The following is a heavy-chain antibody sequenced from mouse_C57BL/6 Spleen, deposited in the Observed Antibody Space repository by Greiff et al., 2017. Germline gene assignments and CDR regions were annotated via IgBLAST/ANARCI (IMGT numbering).Heavy chain of an antibody. CDR3: ARHWNYDHEGYAMDY. J-gene: IGHJ4*01. CDR2: IRNLAYSI. Sequence: EVQGVESGGGLVQPGGSLKLSCAASGFTFSDYGMAWVRQAPRKGPEWVAFIRNLAYSIYYADTVTGRFTISRENAKNTLYLEMSSLRSEDTAMYYCARHWNYDHEGYAMDYWGQGTSVTVSS. CDR1: GFTFSDYG. D-gene: IGHD2-4*01. V-gene: IGHV5-15*01.